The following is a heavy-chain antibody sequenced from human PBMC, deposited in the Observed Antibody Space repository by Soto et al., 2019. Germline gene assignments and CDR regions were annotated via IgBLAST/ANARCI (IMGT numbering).Heavy chain of an antibody. V-gene: IGHV3-33*06. J-gene: IGHJ6*02. CDR1: GFSFMYSG. CDR2: IWYDGSIK. Sequence: GGSLRLSCAASGFSFMYSGMHWVRQAPGKGLEWVAVIWYDGSIKYYADSVKGRFTISRDNSKNTVSLQMDSLRGEDTAVYYCAKSYCLTTWCNPYHYALDVWGQGTTVTVSS. CDR3: AKSYCLTTWCNPYHYALDV. D-gene: IGHD2-21*01.